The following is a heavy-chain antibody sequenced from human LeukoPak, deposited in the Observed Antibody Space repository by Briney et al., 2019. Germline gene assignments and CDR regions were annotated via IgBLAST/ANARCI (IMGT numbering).Heavy chain of an antibody. CDR3: AKSGPDYGDLPSEYYFDC. CDR2: IWYDGSNK. D-gene: IGHD4-17*01. J-gene: IGHJ4*02. CDR1: GFSFSSYG. Sequence: GSSLRLSCAASGFSFSSYGMHWVRQAPGKGLEWVALIWYDGSNKYYADSVKGRFTISRDNSRDTLYLQMNSLRAEDTAVYYCAKSGPDYGDLPSEYYFDCWGQGALVTVSS. V-gene: IGHV3-33*06.